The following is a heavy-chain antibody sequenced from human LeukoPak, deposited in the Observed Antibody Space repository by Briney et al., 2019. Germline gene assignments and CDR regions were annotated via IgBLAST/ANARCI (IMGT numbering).Heavy chain of an antibody. CDR2: IKKDGSEK. CDR3: ARDLSGIAGYTYGRGIDY. Sequence: GGSLRLSCAASGLTFSSHAMSWVRQAPGKGLEWVANIKKDGSEKYYVDAVKGRFTISRDNAKTSLYLQMNSLRAEDTAVYYCARDLSGIAGYTYGRGIDYWGQGTLVTVSS. J-gene: IGHJ4*02. D-gene: IGHD5-18*01. CDR1: GLTFSSHA. V-gene: IGHV3-7*01.